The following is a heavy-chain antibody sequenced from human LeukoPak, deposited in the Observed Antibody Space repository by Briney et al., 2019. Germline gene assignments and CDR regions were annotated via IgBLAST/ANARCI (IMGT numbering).Heavy chain of an antibody. CDR1: GFTFSSYA. CDR3: AKDDADYAMGYYFDY. Sequence: PGGSLRLSCTASGFTFSSYAMSWVRQAPGKGLEWVSAISVTITKTYYADSVKGRFTISRDNSKNTLYLQMNSLRAEDTAVYYCAKDDADYAMGYYFDYWGQGTLVTVSS. D-gene: IGHD4-17*01. CDR2: ISVTITKT. J-gene: IGHJ4*02. V-gene: IGHV3-23*01.